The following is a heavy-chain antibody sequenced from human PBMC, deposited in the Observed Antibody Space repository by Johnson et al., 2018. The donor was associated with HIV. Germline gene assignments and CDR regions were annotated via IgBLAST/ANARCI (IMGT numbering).Heavy chain of an antibody. V-gene: IGHV3-53*01. D-gene: IGHD1-14*01. CDR2: IYSGGIT. J-gene: IGHJ3*02. Sequence: VQLVESGGGLIQPGGSLRLSCAASGFTVSSNYMSWVRQAPGKGLEWVSLIYSGGITYYADSVKGRFTISRDNSKNTLYLQMNSLRAEDTAVYYCARDTEPDLADAFDIWGQGTMVTVSS. CDR1: GFTVSSNY. CDR3: ARDTEPDLADAFDI.